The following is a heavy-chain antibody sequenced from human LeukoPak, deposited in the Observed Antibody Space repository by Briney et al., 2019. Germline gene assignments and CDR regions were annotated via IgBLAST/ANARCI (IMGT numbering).Heavy chain of an antibody. J-gene: IGHJ4*02. CDR3: ARNRDSDY. CDR2: IYPRDSDT. CDR1: GYSFSNYW. Sequence: GESLKISCKAFGYSFSNYWIGWVRQMPGEALEWMGIIYPRDSDTRYSPSFQGQVTISVDTSITTAYLQWSSLRASDTAMYYCARNRDSDYWGQGTLVTVSS. D-gene: IGHD2/OR15-2a*01. V-gene: IGHV5-51*01.